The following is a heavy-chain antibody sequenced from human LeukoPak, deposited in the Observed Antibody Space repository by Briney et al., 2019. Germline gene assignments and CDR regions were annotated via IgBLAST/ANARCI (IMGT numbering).Heavy chain of an antibody. CDR1: GGSISSYC. D-gene: IGHD3-22*01. J-gene: IGHJ4*02. V-gene: IGHV4-59*01. Sequence: PSETLALTCTVSGGSISSYCWSWIRQPPGKGLEWIGYIYYSGSTNYNPSLKSRVTISVDTSKNQFSLKLSSVTAADTAVYYCARVNYDSSGYSYYFDYWGQGTLVTVSS. CDR2: IYYSGST. CDR3: ARVNYDSSGYSYYFDY.